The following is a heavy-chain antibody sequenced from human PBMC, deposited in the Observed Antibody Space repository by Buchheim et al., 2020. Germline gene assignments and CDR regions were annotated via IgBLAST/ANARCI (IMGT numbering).Heavy chain of an antibody. V-gene: IGHV4-4*02. CDR1: GGSISSSNW. CDR3: ARDPGGGSGYYSKQSRWFDP. D-gene: IGHD3-22*01. Sequence: QVQLQESGPGLVKPSGTLSLTCAVSGGSISSSNWWSWVRQPPGKGLEWIGEIYHSGSTNYNPSLKSRVTITVDKSKNQFSLKLGFVTAADAAMYYCARDPGGGSGYYSKQSRWFDPWGQGTL. J-gene: IGHJ5*02. CDR2: IYHSGST.